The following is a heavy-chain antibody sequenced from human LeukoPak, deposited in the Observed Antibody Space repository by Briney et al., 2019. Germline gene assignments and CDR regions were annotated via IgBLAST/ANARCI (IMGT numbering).Heavy chain of an antibody. D-gene: IGHD3-9*01. J-gene: IGHJ4*02. CDR1: GYTFTSYD. Sequence: ASVKVSCKASGYTFTSYDINWVRQATGQGLEWMGWMNPKSGNTGHAQKFQGRVTITRDTSISTVYMELNSLRSEDTAVYYCTREERYTTTIITPGDYWGQGTLVTVSS. CDR2: MNPKSGNT. V-gene: IGHV1-8*03. CDR3: TREERYTTTIITPGDY.